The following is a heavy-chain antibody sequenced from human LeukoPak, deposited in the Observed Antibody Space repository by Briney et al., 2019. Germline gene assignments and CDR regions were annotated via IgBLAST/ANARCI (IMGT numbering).Heavy chain of an antibody. CDR2: VSGSGDST. CDR1: GFTFSNYA. Sequence: PGGSLRLSCSTSGFTFSNYAMTWVRQAPGMGLEWVSLVSGSGDSTYYADSVKGRFTISRDNSKNTLYLQMNSLRAEDTAVYYCAKGPPIPTHWYFDLWGRGTLVTVSS. CDR3: AKGPPIPTHWYFDL. V-gene: IGHV3-23*01. J-gene: IGHJ2*01.